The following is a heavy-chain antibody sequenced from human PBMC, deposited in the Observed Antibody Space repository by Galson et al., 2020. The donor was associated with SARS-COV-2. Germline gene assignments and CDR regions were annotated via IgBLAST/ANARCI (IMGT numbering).Heavy chain of an antibody. CDR1: GFSLSTSGMC. CDR3: ALNEGAAAGEGSDWFDP. V-gene: IGHV2-70*11. D-gene: IGHD6-13*01. Sequence: ESGPTLVKPTQTLTLTCTFSGFSLSTSGMCVSWIRQPPGKALEWLARIDWDDDKYYSTSLKTRLTISKDTSKNQVVLTMTNMDPVDTATYYCALNEGAAAGEGSDWFDPWGQGTLVTVSS. CDR2: IDWDDDK. J-gene: IGHJ5*02.